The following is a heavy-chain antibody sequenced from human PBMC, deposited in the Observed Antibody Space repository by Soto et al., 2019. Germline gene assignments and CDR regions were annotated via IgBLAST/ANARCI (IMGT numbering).Heavy chain of an antibody. CDR3: ARDLHDILTGYPDY. CDR1: GYTFTSYA. CDR2: INAGNGNT. J-gene: IGHJ4*02. V-gene: IGHV1-3*01. Sequence: ASVKVSCKASGYTFTSYAMHWVRQAPGQRLEWMGWINAGNGNTKYSQKFQGRVTITRDTSASTAYMELSSLRSEDTAVYYCARDLHDILTGYPDYWGQGTLVTVS. D-gene: IGHD3-9*01.